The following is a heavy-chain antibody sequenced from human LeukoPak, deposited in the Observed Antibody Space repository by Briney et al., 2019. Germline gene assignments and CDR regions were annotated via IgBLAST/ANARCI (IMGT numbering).Heavy chain of an antibody. CDR1: GFTFSSYS. V-gene: IGHV3-48*01. CDR3: ASTFP. D-gene: IGHD3-3*02. J-gene: IGHJ5*02. Sequence: GGSLRLSCAASGFTFSSYSMNWVRQAPGKGLEWVSYISSGSSTIYYADSVKGRFTISRDNAKNSLYLQMNSLRAEDTAVYYCASTFPWGQGTLVTVSS. CDR2: ISSGSSTI.